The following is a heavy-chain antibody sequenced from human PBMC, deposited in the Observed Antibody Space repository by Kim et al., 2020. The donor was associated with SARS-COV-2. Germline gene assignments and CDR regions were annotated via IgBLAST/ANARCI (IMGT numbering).Heavy chain of an antibody. CDR3: ARHPWSGYLTLDY. J-gene: IGHJ4*02. Sequence: YSPAHTSRVTMSVDTSKNQFSLGLSSVTAADTAVYYCARHPWSGYLTLDYWGQGTLVTVSS. V-gene: IGHV4-39*01. D-gene: IGHD3-3*01.